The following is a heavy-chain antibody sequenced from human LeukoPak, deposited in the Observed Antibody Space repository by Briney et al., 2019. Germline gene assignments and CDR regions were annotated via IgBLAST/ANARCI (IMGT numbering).Heavy chain of an antibody. Sequence: ASVKVSCKASGYTYTSHYMHWVRQAPGQGLEWMGIINPSGGSTSYAQKFQGRVTMTRDTSTSTVYMELSSLRSEDTAVYYCASMSVVVPAAPFDYWGQGTLVTVSS. CDR3: ASMSVVVPAAPFDY. CDR1: GYTYTSHY. D-gene: IGHD2-2*01. V-gene: IGHV1-46*03. CDR2: INPSGGST. J-gene: IGHJ4*02.